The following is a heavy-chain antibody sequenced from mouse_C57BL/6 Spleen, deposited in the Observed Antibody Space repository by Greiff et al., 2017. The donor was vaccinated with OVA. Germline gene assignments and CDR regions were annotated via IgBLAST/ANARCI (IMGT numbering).Heavy chain of an antibody. V-gene: IGHV5-17*01. D-gene: IGHD2-4*01. CDR3: ATMITTAY. CDR2: ISSGSSTI. CDR1: GFTFSDYG. J-gene: IGHJ3*01. Sequence: DVKLVESGGGLVKPGGSLKLSCAASGFTFSDYGMHWVRQAPEKGLEWVAYISSGSSTIYYADTVKGRFTISRDNAKNTLFLQMTSLRSEDTAMYYCATMITTAYWGQGTLVTVSA.